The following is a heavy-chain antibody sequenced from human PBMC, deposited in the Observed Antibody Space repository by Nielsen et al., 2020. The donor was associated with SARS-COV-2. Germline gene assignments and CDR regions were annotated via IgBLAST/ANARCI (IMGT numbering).Heavy chain of an antibody. Sequence: SVKVSCKASGYTFTGYYMHWVRQAPGQGLEWMGGIIPIFGTANYAQKFQGRVTITADESTSTAYMELSSLRSEDTAVYYCARDTPYSSSWPPLGFDPWGQGTLVTVSS. CDR2: IIPIFGTA. D-gene: IGHD6-13*01. J-gene: IGHJ5*02. CDR3: ARDTPYSSSWPPLGFDP. V-gene: IGHV1-69*13. CDR1: GYTFTGYY.